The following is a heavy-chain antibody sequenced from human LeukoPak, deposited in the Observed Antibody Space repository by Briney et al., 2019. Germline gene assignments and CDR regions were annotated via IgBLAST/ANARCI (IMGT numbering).Heavy chain of an antibody. J-gene: IGHJ4*02. CDR3: AKSVESAVTTNPYFDY. D-gene: IGHD4-17*01. CDR1: GFTFSSYA. CDR2: ISGSGGST. V-gene: IGHV3-23*01. Sequence: GGSLRLSCAASGFTFSSYAMSWVRQAPGKGLEWVSIISGSGGSTYYADSVKGRFTISRDNSKNTLVLQMNSLRAEDTAVYYCAKSVESAVTTNPYFDYWGQGTLVTVSS.